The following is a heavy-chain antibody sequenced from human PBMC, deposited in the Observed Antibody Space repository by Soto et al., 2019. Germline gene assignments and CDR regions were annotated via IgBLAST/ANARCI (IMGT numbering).Heavy chain of an antibody. V-gene: IGHV1-18*01. CDR1: GYTFTTYG. D-gene: IGHD3-10*01. Sequence: GASVKVSCKASGYTFTTYGISWVREAPGQGLEWMGWISAYNGNTNYAQNLQGRVTMTTDTSTSTAYMELRSLRSDDTAVYYCARFYASGSYPYDYWGQGTLVTVSS. CDR3: ARFYASGSYPYDY. CDR2: ISAYNGNT. J-gene: IGHJ4*02.